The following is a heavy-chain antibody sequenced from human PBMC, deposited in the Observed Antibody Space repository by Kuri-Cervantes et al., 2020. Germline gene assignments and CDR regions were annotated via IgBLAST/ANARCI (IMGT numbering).Heavy chain of an antibody. Sequence: ASVKVSCKASGYTFTDFYIHWVRQAPGQGLEWMGWINSNSGSTNYAQSFQGRVTMTRDTSISTAYMELSRLRSDDTAVYYCARTYSSSWFAGSNWFDPWGQGTLVTVSS. V-gene: IGHV1-2*02. CDR3: ARTYSSSWFAGSNWFDP. D-gene: IGHD6-13*01. CDR1: GYTFTDFY. CDR2: INSNSGST. J-gene: IGHJ5*02.